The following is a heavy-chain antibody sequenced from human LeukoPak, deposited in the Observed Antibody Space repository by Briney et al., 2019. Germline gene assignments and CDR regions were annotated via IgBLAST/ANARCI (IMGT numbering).Heavy chain of an antibody. J-gene: IGHJ4*02. D-gene: IGHD1-26*01. V-gene: IGHV3-7*01. CDR1: GFTFGDYA. CDR2: INQVGRAK. Sequence: QSGGSLRLSCTGSGFTFGDYAMNWFRQAPGKGLEWVANINQVGRAKYYVYSVKGRFTVSRDNANNSLYLQMNSLRAEDTGVYYCAREGVSGATANHYDYWGQGSLVTVSS. CDR3: AREGVSGATANHYDY.